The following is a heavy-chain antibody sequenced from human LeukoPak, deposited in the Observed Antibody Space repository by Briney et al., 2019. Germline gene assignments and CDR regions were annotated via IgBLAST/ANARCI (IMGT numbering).Heavy chain of an antibody. Sequence: TGGSLRLSCAASGFTFSSYSMNWVRQAPGKGLEWVSSISSSSSYIYYADSVKGRFTISRDNAKNSLYLQMNSLRAEDTAVYYCARDPLGWELLGLYYYYGMDVWGQGTTVTVSS. D-gene: IGHD1-26*01. V-gene: IGHV3-21*01. CDR2: ISSSSSYI. J-gene: IGHJ6*02. CDR1: GFTFSSYS. CDR3: ARDPLGWELLGLYYYYGMDV.